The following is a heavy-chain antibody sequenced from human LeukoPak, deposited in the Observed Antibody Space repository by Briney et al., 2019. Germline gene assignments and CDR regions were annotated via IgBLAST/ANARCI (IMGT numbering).Heavy chain of an antibody. CDR2: IYYSGST. Sequence: SETLSLTCTVSGGSVSSGGYCWSWIRQHPGKGLEWIGYIYYSGSTYYNPSLKSRVTISIDTSKNQFSLKLSSVTAADTAVYYCARAAAGRRVDAFGIWGQGTMVTVSS. J-gene: IGHJ3*02. CDR1: GGSVSSGGYC. V-gene: IGHV4-31*03. CDR3: ARAAAGRRVDAFGI. D-gene: IGHD6-13*01.